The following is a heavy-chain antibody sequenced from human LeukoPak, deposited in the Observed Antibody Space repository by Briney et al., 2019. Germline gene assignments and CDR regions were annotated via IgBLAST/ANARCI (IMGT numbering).Heavy chain of an antibody. J-gene: IGHJ3*02. Sequence: SETLSLTCTVSGGSISNYYWSWIRQPPGKGLEWIGYIYYSGSTNYNSSLKSRVTISVDTSKNQFSLKLSSVTAADTAVYYCARRIDRTDAFDIWGQGTIVTVSS. CDR2: IYYSGST. V-gene: IGHV4-59*01. CDR1: GGSISNYY. CDR3: ARRIDRTDAFDI. D-gene: IGHD2-15*01.